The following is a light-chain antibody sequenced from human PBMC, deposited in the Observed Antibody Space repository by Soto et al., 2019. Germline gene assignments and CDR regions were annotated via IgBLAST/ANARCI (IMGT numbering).Light chain of an antibody. V-gene: IGKV1-6*01. CDR1: QGIGTD. Sequence: AIQMTQSPSSLSASVGDRVTITCRASQGIGTDLGWYQQRPGKAPRLLIYGTSTLQYGVPSRFSGSGSDTDFTLIISSLQTEDFATYYCLQDSSYPRTFGQGTKVEIK. CDR2: GTS. J-gene: IGKJ1*01. CDR3: LQDSSYPRT.